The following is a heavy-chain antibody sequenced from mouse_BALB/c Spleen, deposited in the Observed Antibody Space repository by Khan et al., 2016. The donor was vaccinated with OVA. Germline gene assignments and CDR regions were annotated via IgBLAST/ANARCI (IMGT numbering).Heavy chain of an antibody. Sequence: QIQLVQSGPELVKPGASVKMSCKASGYTFTDFLISWLKQRPGQGLEWIGEIYPGSGYIYYNEKFKGKATLTSDKSSSTAYMQLTSLPSEDSGVYFCARAGYGGFAHWGQGTLVTVSA. CDR1: GYTFTDFL. CDR3: ARAGYGGFAH. V-gene: IGHV1-77*01. J-gene: IGHJ3*01. D-gene: IGHD3-2*02. CDR2: IYPGSGYI.